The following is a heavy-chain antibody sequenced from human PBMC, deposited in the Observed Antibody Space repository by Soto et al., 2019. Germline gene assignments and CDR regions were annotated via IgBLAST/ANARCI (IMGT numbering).Heavy chain of an antibody. V-gene: IGHV3-30-3*01. CDR1: GFTFSSYA. J-gene: IGHJ4*02. CDR3: ARDQPPVSSSSWYLFDY. D-gene: IGHD6-13*01. Sequence: PGGSLRLSCAASGFTFSSYAMHWVRQAPGKGLEWVAVISYDGSNKYYADSVKGRFTISRDNSKNTLYLQMNSLRAEDTAAYYCARDQPPVSSSSWYLFDYWGQGTLVNVS. CDR2: ISYDGSNK.